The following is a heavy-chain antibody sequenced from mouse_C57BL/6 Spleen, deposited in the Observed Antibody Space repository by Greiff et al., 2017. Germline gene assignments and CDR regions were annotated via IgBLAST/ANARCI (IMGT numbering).Heavy chain of an antibody. CDR3: ARVDDGYYVGAMDY. D-gene: IGHD2-3*01. Sequence: VQLQQSGAELVKPGASVKLSCKASGYTFTSYWMHWVKQRPGRGLEWIGRIDPNSGGTKYNEKFKSKATLTVDKPSSTAYMQLSMLTSEDSAVYYCARVDDGYYVGAMDYWGQGTAVTVSA. J-gene: IGHJ4*01. V-gene: IGHV1-72*01. CDR2: IDPNSGGT. CDR1: GYTFTSYW.